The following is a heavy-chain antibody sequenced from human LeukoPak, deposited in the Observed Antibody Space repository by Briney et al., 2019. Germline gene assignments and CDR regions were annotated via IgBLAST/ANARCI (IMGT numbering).Heavy chain of an antibody. Sequence: GGSLRLSCAASGFTFSSYTMNWVRQAPGKGLEWVSGTGSTGVSTFYADSVKGRFTFSRDNSKNTLSLQMNSLRAEDTAVYYCAKDPGVVPAHYFDYWGQGTLVTVSS. D-gene: IGHD2-2*01. CDR1: GFTFSSYT. J-gene: IGHJ4*02. CDR2: TGSTGVST. V-gene: IGHV3-23*01. CDR3: AKDPGVVPAHYFDY.